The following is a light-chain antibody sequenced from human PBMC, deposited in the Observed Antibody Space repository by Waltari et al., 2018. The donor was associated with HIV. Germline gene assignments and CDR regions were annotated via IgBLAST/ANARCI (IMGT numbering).Light chain of an antibody. J-gene: IGKJ2*01. Sequence: DIQMTQSPFTLSASVGDRVTIPCRASQSINNCLAWYQQKPGEAPTLLIYEASTLQRGVPSRISGSGARTEFTLTISSLQPDDFATFYCQQYKTYSYTFGQGTKLEIK. CDR2: EAS. V-gene: IGKV1-5*03. CDR3: QQYKTYSYT. CDR1: QSINNC.